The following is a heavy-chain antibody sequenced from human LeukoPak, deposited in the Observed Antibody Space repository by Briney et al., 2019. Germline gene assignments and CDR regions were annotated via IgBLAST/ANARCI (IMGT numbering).Heavy chain of an antibody. J-gene: IGHJ4*02. CDR1: GFIFGRYD. V-gene: IGHV3-33*01. Sequence: GGSLRLSCVASGFIFGRYDMHWVRQAPGKGLEWVALIWHDGSKTHYADSVKGRFTISRDDSKSTLYVQMNSLRVEDTAVYYCARDPATVTSHFDYWGRGALVTVSS. D-gene: IGHD4-17*01. CDR2: IWHDGSKT. CDR3: ARDPATVTSHFDY.